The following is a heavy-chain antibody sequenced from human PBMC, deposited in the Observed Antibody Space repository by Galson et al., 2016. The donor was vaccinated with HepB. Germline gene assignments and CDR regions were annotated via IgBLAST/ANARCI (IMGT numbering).Heavy chain of an antibody. D-gene: IGHD2-2*01. CDR1: GFTSSSYG. Sequence: SLRLSCAASGFTSSSYGMHWVRQAPGKGLEWVAFISYDGSNKKYADSVKGRFTISRVNSKKTLYLQMNSLRAEDTAVYYCAKDGRIYCSSASCHDHFHYWGQGTLVTVSS. CDR2: ISYDGSNK. V-gene: IGHV3-30*18. J-gene: IGHJ4*02. CDR3: AKDGRIYCSSASCHDHFHY.